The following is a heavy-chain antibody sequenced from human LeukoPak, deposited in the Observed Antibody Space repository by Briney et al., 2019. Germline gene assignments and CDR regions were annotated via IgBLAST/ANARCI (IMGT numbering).Heavy chain of an antibody. D-gene: IGHD4-17*01. Sequence: GASVKVSCKASGYTFSDYYIHWVRPAPGQGLAWMGWISPNSDDTNFAQIFQGRVIMTRDTSISTAYMELSRLTSDDTALYYCARNYGHNSKYFDYWGQGTLVTVSS. J-gene: IGHJ4*02. CDR3: ARNYGHNSKYFDY. CDR1: GYTFSDYY. V-gene: IGHV1-2*02. CDR2: ISPNSDDT.